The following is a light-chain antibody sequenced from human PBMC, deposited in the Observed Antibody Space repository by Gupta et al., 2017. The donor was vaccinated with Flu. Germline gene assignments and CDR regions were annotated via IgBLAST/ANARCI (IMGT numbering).Light chain of an antibody. CDR2: GAS. J-gene: IGKJ4*01. Sequence: DIQMTQSPSSVSASVGDRVSITCRASQDVSSWLVWYQQKPGKAPKLLIQGASTLQSGVPARFSGSGSGTDFTLTISSLQAEDFATYYCQQTNSFPLTFGGGTKVEIK. CDR3: QQTNSFPLT. V-gene: IGKV1-12*01. CDR1: QDVSSW.